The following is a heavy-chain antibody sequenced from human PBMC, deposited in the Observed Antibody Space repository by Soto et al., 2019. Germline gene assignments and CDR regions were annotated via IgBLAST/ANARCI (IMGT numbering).Heavy chain of an antibody. D-gene: IGHD3-16*01. J-gene: IGHJ4*02. Sequence: QVQLQQWGAGLLKPSETLSLTCAVYGWSFSGYYWSWIRQPPGKGLGWIGEINHSGSTNYNPSLKSRVTISVDASKNQFSLKLSSVTAADTAVYYCARSHSVTFGNDYWGQGTLVTVSS. CDR1: GWSFSGYY. V-gene: IGHV4-34*01. CDR3: ARSHSVTFGNDY. CDR2: INHSGST.